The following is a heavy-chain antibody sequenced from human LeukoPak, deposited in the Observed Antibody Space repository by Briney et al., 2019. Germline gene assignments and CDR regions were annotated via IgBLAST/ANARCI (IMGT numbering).Heavy chain of an antibody. D-gene: IGHD6-19*01. J-gene: IGHJ3*02. CDR3: ARDRKRYSSGWYGAFDI. CDR1: GGTFSSYA. V-gene: IGHV1-69*01. CDR2: IIPIFGTA. Sequence: GASVKVSCTASGGTFSSYAISWVRQAPGQGLEWMGGIIPIFGTANYAQKFQGRVTITADESTSTAYMELSSLRSEDTAVYYCARDRKRYSSGWYGAFDIWGQGTMVTVSS.